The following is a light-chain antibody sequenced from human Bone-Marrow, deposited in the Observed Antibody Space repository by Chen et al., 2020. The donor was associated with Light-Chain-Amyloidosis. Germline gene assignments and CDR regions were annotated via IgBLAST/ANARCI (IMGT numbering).Light chain of an antibody. CDR3: SSYTITNTLV. V-gene: IGLV2-14*01. CDR2: EVT. CDR1: SSDVGGDNH. Sequence: QSALTQPASVSGSPGQSITISCTGTSSDVGGDNHVSWYQQHPDKAPKLMIYEVTNRPSLVPDRFSGSKSDNTASLTISWLQTEDEADYFCSSYTITNTLVFGSGTRVTVL. J-gene: IGLJ1*01.